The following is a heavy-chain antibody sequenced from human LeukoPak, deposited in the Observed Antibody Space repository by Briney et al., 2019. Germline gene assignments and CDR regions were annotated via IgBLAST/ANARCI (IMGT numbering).Heavy chain of an antibody. Sequence: GECLRPSCVASRFTLSTYGMHWVRPAPGKGVEWVSGISWESGSIGYADSVKGPFTTSRDNAKNSLYLQMNSLRAEDTAVDYCAGGRVGQWLVDAFDIWGQGTMVTVSS. CDR2: ISWESGSI. D-gene: IGHD6-19*01. CDR1: RFTLSTYG. V-gene: IGHV3-9*01. J-gene: IGHJ3*02. CDR3: AGGRVGQWLVDAFDI.